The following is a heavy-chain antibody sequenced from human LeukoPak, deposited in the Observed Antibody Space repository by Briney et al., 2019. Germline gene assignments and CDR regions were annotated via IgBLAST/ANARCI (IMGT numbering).Heavy chain of an antibody. D-gene: IGHD2-15*01. Sequence: GGSLRLSCAVSGFTFSNRGMHWLRQAPGKGLEWVAVISYDGSNKYYADSVKGRFTISRDNSKNTLYLQMNSLRAEDTAVYYCARDRGCSGGSCYNWFDPWGQGTLVTVSS. CDR2: ISYDGSNK. CDR1: GFTFSNRG. CDR3: ARDRGCSGGSCYNWFDP. V-gene: IGHV3-30*03. J-gene: IGHJ5*02.